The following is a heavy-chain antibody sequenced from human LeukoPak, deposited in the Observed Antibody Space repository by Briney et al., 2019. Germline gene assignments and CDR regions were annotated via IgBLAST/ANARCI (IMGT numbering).Heavy chain of an antibody. CDR1: GYTFTGYY. D-gene: IGHD1-1*01. V-gene: IGHV1-2*02. CDR3: ARELDQRPYYYYGMDV. Sequence: ASVKVSCKASGYTFTGYYMHWVRQAPGQGLEWMGWINPNSGGTNYAQKFQGRVTMTRDTSISTAYMELSRLRSDDTAVYYCARELDQRPYYYYGMDVWGQGTTVTVPS. J-gene: IGHJ6*02. CDR2: INPNSGGT.